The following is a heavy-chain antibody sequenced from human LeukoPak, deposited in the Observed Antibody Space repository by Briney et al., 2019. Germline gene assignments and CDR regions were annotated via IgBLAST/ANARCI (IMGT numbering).Heavy chain of an antibody. J-gene: IGHJ4*02. CDR2: ISSSSSYT. Sequence: PGGSLRLSCAASGFTFSDYDMSWIRQAPGKGLEGVSYISSSSSYTKYADSVKGRFTISRDNARNSLYLKMNSLRAEDTAVYYCARDGGIIDYWGQGTLVTVSS. V-gene: IGHV3-11*05. D-gene: IGHD3-16*01. CDR1: GFTFSDYD. CDR3: ARDGGIIDY.